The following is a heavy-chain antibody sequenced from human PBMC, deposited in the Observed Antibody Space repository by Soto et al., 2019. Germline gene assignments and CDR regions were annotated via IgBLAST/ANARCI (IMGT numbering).Heavy chain of an antibody. CDR3: ARDSGCSGGSCSTDY. D-gene: IGHD2-15*01. Sequence: ETLSLTCTVSGGSVXSGSYYWSWIRQPPGKGLEWIGYIYYSGSTNYNPSLKSRVTISVDTSKNQFSLKLSSVTAADTAVYYCARDSGCSGGSCSTDYWGQGTLVTVSS. V-gene: IGHV4-61*01. CDR2: IYYSGST. J-gene: IGHJ4*02. CDR1: GGSVXSGSYY.